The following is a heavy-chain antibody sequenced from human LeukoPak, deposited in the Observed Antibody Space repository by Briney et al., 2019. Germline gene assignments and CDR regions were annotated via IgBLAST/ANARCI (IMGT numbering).Heavy chain of an antibody. CDR3: AKDSEAARRFDY. CDR1: GGTFSSYA. Sequence: GASVKVSCKASGGTFSSYAISWVRQAPGQGLEWMGGIIPIFGTANYAQKFQGRVTITADESTSTAYMELSSLRSEDTAVYYCAKDSEAARRFDYWGQGTLVTVSS. V-gene: IGHV1-69*13. J-gene: IGHJ4*02. D-gene: IGHD6-6*01. CDR2: IIPIFGTA.